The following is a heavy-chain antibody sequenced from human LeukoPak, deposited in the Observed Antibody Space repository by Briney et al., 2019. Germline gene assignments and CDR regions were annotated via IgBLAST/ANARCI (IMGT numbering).Heavy chain of an antibody. V-gene: IGHV4-59*01. J-gene: IGHJ4*02. CDR3: ARSVGLYDNSNYYSGDFDY. Sequence: SETLSLTCTVSGASISSFHWSWIRQSPGKGLEWIGNIYYSGTTNYNPSLKSRVSLSVDTSEKQFSLQLNSVTAADTAVYYCARSVGLYDNSNYYSGDFDYWGQGTLVTVPS. D-gene: IGHD3-22*01. CDR1: GASISSFH. CDR2: IYYSGTT.